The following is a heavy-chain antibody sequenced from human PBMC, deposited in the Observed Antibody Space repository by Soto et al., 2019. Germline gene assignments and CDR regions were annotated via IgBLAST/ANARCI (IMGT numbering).Heavy chain of an antibody. Sequence: PGGSLRLSCAASGFTFSSYAMHWVRQAPGKGLEWVAVISYDGSNKYYADSVKGRFTISRDNSKNTLYLQMNSLRAEDTAVYYCARWGPVDIKKYYYYYGMDVWGQGTTVTVSS. V-gene: IGHV3-30-3*01. CDR1: GFTFSSYA. CDR3: ARWGPVDIKKYYYYYGMDV. D-gene: IGHD5-12*01. J-gene: IGHJ6*02. CDR2: ISYDGSNK.